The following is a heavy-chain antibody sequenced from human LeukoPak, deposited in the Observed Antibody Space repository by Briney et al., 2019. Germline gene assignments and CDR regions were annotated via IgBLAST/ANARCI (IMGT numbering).Heavy chain of an antibody. CDR3: ARGDYSNYFRFDY. Sequence: GGSLRLSCAASGLTFSSYWMSWVRQAPGKGLEWVANIKQDGSEKYYVDSVKGRFTISRDNAKNSLYLQMNSLRAEDTAVYYCARGDYSNYFRFDYWGQGTLVTVSS. CDR1: GLTFSSYW. V-gene: IGHV3-7*01. J-gene: IGHJ4*02. CDR2: IKQDGSEK. D-gene: IGHD4-11*01.